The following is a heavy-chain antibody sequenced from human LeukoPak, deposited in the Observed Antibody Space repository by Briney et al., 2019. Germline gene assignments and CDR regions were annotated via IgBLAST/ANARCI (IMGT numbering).Heavy chain of an antibody. CDR1: GFTVSSNY. Sequence: PGGSLRLSCAASGFTVSSNYMSWVRQAPGKGLEWVSVIYSGGSTYYADSVKGRFTISRDNSKNTLYLQMNSLRAEDTAVYYCARGPTGYQLLAYYYYMDVWGKGTTVTVSS. V-gene: IGHV3-66*01. CDR3: ARGPTGYQLLAYYYYMDV. J-gene: IGHJ6*03. CDR2: IYSGGST. D-gene: IGHD2-2*01.